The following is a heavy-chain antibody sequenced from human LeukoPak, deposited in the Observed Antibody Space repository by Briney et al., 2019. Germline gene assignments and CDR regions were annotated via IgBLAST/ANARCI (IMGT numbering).Heavy chain of an antibody. D-gene: IGHD1-26*01. V-gene: IGHV3-66*01. CDR3: ARVKVGITYWFDP. Sequence: GGSMRLSCAASGFTVNYNYMSWVRQAPGKGLERVSVIYSGGSTYYADSVKGRFTISRDDSKNTVYLQMNSLRVEDTAVYYCARVKVGITYWFDPWGQGTLVTVSS. J-gene: IGHJ5*02. CDR1: GFTVNYNY. CDR2: IYSGGST.